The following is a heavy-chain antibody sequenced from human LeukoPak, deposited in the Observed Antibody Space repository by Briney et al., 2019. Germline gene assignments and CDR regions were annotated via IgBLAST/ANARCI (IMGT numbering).Heavy chain of an antibody. V-gene: IGHV4-31*03. CDR1: GGSISSGGYS. J-gene: IGHJ5*02. CDR3: ARDLIVGATGWFDP. Sequence: NPSQTLSLTCTVSGGSISSGGYSWSWIRQHPGKGLEWIGYIYYSGSTYYNPSLKSRVTISVDTSKNQFSLKLSSVTAADTAVYYCARDLIVGATGWFDPWGQGTLVTVSS. D-gene: IGHD1-26*01. CDR2: IYYSGST.